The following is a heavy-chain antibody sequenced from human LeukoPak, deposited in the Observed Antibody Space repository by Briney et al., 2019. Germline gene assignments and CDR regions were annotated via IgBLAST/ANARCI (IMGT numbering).Heavy chain of an antibody. J-gene: IGHJ1*01. V-gene: IGHV3-30*03. CDR1: GFTFSSYG. CDR2: ISYDGSNK. Sequence: GGSLRLSCAASGFTFSSYGMHWVRQAPGKGLEWVAVISYDGSNKYYADSVKGRFTISRDNSKNTLYLQMNSLRAEDTAVYYCARDPYDSSGYYLVYFQHWGQGTLVTVSS. D-gene: IGHD3-22*01. CDR3: ARDPYDSSGYYLVYFQH.